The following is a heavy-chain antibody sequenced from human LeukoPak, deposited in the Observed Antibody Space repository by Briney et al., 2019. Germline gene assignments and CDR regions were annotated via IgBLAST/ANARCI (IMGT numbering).Heavy chain of an antibody. V-gene: IGHV4-34*01. J-gene: IGHJ4*02. Sequence: PSETLSLTCAVYGGSFSRYYWTWVRQTPRKGLEWIGEINPNGYTNYNSSLNSRVTISVDTSTNLFSLKLSSVTAADTAVYYCARVQRPLDGADYWGQGTLVTVSS. CDR1: GGSFSRYY. CDR3: ARVQRPLDGADY. D-gene: IGHD1-1*01. CDR2: INPNGYT.